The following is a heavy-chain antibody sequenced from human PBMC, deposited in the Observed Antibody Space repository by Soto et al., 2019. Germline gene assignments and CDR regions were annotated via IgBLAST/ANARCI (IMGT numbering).Heavy chain of an antibody. V-gene: IGHV4-34*01. J-gene: IGHJ4*02. CDR2: INHSGST. D-gene: IGHD2-15*01. CDR3: ARGAGIVVVVAATNPSYYFDY. CDR1: GGSFSGYY. Sequence: QVQLQQWGAGLLKPSETLSLTCAVYGGSFSGYYWSWIRQPPGKGLEWIGEINHSGSTNYNPSLKSRVTISVDTSKNQFSLKLSSVTAADTAVYYCARGAGIVVVVAATNPSYYFDYWGQGTLVTVSS.